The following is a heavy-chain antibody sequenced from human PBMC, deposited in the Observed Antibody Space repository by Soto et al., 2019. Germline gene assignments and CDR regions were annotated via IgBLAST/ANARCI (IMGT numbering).Heavy chain of an antibody. Sequence: QITLKESGPTLVKPTQTLTLTCTFSGFSLSTSGVGVGWIRQPPGKALEWLALIYWDDDKRYSPSLKSRLTITKDTSKNQVVLTMTNMDPVDTATYYCAHVPTYSSRWYGWFDPWCQGTLVTVSS. D-gene: IGHD6-13*01. J-gene: IGHJ5*02. CDR3: AHVPTYSSRWYGWFDP. CDR2: IYWDDDK. CDR1: GFSLSTSGVG. V-gene: IGHV2-5*02.